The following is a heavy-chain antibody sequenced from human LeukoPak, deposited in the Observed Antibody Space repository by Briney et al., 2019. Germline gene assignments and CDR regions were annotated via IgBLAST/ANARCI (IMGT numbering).Heavy chain of an antibody. CDR2: IKSKTDGGTT. D-gene: IGHD4-11*01. V-gene: IGHV3-15*01. Sequence: PGESLRLSCAASGFTFSDAWMNWVRQAPGKGLEWVGRIKSKTDGGTTDYAAPVKGRFTISRDDSKTTLYLQMNSLKTEDTAVYYCTSPLDDYSNYWYFDYWGQGTLVTVSS. J-gene: IGHJ4*02. CDR1: GFTFSDAW. CDR3: TSPLDDYSNYWYFDY.